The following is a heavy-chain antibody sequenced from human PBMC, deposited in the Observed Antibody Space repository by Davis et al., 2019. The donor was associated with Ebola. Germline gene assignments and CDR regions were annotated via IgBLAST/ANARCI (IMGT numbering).Heavy chain of an antibody. Sequence: PGGSLRLSCAASGFTFSSYWMHWVRQAPGKGLVWVSRINSDGSSTSYADSVKGRFTISRDNAKNSLYLQMNSLRAEDTAVYYCARDWYISPEVDYWGQGTLVTVSS. D-gene: IGHD1-1*01. CDR1: GFTFSSYW. V-gene: IGHV3-74*01. J-gene: IGHJ4*02. CDR2: INSDGSST. CDR3: ARDWYISPEVDY.